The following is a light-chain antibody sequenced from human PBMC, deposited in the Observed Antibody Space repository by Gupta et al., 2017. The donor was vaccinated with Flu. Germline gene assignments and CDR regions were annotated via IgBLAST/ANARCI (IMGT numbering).Light chain of an antibody. CDR1: SSNIGSND. CDR2: SDD. Sequence: QSVLTQPPSASGTPGQRVTISCSGSSSNIGSNDVNWYQQLPGTAPKLLIFSDDQRPSGVPDRLSGSKAGTSASRASIGLQSEDEADYYCAAWDDSLNGHWVFGGGTKLTVL. J-gene: IGLJ3*02. CDR3: AAWDDSLNGHWV. V-gene: IGLV1-44*01.